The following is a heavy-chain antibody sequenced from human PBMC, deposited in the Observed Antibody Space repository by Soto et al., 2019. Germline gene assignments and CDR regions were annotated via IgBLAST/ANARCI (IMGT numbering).Heavy chain of an antibody. CDR3: ARHAVITSGGIIVSNWFDP. D-gene: IGHD3-16*02. V-gene: IGHV5-10-1*01. Sequence: GVSLKISCEYARYSFTSYWLSWVRQVPGTGLEWLGRIDPNDSYTNYSAAFQGHVTFSADKSISTAFLQWSSLKASDTAMYFCARHAVITSGGIIVSNWFDPWGQGTL. CDR1: RYSFTSYW. J-gene: IGHJ5*02. CDR2: IDPNDSYT.